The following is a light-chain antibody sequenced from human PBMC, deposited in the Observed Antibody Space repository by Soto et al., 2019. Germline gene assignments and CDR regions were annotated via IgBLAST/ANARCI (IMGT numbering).Light chain of an antibody. Sequence: QSALTQPASVSGSPGQSITISCTGTSSDVGGYNYVSWYQQHPGKAPKLMIYDVSNRPSGVSNRFSGSKSGNTASLTISGLQAADEADYYCSSYPSSSTLPYVFGTGTKVTVL. V-gene: IGLV2-14*01. J-gene: IGLJ1*01. CDR1: SSDVGGYNY. CDR3: SSYPSSSTLPYV. CDR2: DVS.